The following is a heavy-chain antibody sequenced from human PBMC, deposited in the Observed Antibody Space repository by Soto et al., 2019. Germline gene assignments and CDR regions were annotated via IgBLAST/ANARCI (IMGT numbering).Heavy chain of an antibody. Sequence: ASVKVSCKASGYTFTSYGISWVRQAPGQGLEWMGWISAYNGNTNYAQKLQGRVTMTTDTSPSTAYMELRSLRSDETAVYYCARGGGYCTNGVCPRPHHYYYGMDVWGQGTTVTVSS. CDR1: GYTFTSYG. V-gene: IGHV1-18*01. CDR3: ARGGGYCTNGVCPRPHHYYYGMDV. CDR2: ISAYNGNT. D-gene: IGHD2-8*01. J-gene: IGHJ6*02.